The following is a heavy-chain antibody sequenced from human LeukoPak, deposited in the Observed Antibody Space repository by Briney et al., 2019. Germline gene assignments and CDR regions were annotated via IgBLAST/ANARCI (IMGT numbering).Heavy chain of an antibody. J-gene: IGHJ3*02. D-gene: IGHD3-9*01. V-gene: IGHV4-34*01. CDR2: INHSGNT. CDR3: ARSRDILTGHDAFDI. CDR1: GGSFSDSY. Sequence: SETLSLTCAVYGGSFSDSYWSWIRQPPGKGLEWIGEINHSGNTHYNPSLKSRVTISVDTSKNQFSLKLSSVTAADTAVYYCARSRDILTGHDAFDIWGQGTMVTVSS.